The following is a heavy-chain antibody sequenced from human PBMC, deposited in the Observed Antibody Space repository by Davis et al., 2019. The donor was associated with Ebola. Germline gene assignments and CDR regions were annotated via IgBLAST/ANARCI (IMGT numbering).Heavy chain of an antibody. CDR1: GGSISSSYW. CDR3: ARSTGYYFDY. J-gene: IGHJ4*02. D-gene: IGHD4-11*01. Sequence: SETLSLTCAVSGGSISSSYWWSWVRQPPGKGLEWIGSIYNSGSTNYNPSLKSRVTISVDTSKNQFSLKLSSVTAADTAVYYCARSTGYYFDYWGQGTLVTVSS. CDR2: IYNSGST. V-gene: IGHV4-4*02.